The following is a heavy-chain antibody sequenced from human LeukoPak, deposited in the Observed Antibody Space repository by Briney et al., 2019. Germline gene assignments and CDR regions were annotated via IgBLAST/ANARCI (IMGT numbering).Heavy chain of an antibody. Sequence: SETLSLTCTLSRGSIMTTHWWSWVRQPPGKGLEWIGEIYHTGTTNYSPSLKSRLTISVDQSRNQFSLRLSSVTAADTATYYCAAWGVDYGGNFDYSDYWGQGILVTVSS. D-gene: IGHD4-23*01. CDR1: RGSIMTTHW. CDR2: IYHTGTT. CDR3: AAWGVDYGGNFDYSDY. V-gene: IGHV4-4*02. J-gene: IGHJ4*02.